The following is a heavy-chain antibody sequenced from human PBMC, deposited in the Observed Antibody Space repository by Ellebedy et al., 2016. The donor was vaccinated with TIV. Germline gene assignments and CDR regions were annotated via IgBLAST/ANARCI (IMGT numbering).Heavy chain of an antibody. V-gene: IGHV5-51*01. CDR1: GYSFTSYW. J-gene: IGHJ6*02. D-gene: IGHD6-13*01. CDR3: ARHPGAAAGFYYYYGMDV. Sequence: GESLKISCKGSGYSFTSYWIGWVRQMPGKGLEWMGIIYPGDSDTRYSPSFQGQVTISADKSISTAYLQWSSLKALDTAMYYCARHPGAAAGFYYYYGMDVWGQGTTVTVSS. CDR2: IYPGDSDT.